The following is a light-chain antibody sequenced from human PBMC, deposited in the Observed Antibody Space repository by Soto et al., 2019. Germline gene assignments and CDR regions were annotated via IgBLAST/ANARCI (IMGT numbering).Light chain of an antibody. Sequence: DIHMTQSPSSLSASVGASVTITCRANQTITHYLNWYQQKPGRAPALLIYDASSLQSGVPSRFSGRGSGTDFSLTITSLQLADFATYFCQQSYVLPRTFGQGTKVDIK. CDR1: QTITHY. J-gene: IGKJ1*01. V-gene: IGKV1-39*01. CDR3: QQSYVLPRT. CDR2: DAS.